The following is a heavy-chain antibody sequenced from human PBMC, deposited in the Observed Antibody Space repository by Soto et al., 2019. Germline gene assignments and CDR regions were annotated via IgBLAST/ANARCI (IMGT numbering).Heavy chain of an antibody. CDR1: GFIFSNNG. Sequence: XGSLRLSCVGSGFIFSNNGMRWVRQTPGKGLEWVAFLSYDGSETFYADSVKGRFTVSRDNSKNTLFLHMRNLRRDDTAVYYCSIVRVADSALDHWGQGTLVTVSS. CDR3: SIVRVADSALDH. V-gene: IGHV3-30*03. J-gene: IGHJ4*02. D-gene: IGHD3-10*02. CDR2: LSYDGSET.